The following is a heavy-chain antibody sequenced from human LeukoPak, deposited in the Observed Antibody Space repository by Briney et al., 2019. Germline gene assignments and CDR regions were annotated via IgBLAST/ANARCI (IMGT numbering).Heavy chain of an antibody. CDR3: ARHGYLEWLLDY. Sequence: SETLSLTCTVSGGSISSSSYYWGWIRQPPGKGLKWIGSIYYSGSTYYNPSLKSRVTISVDTSKNQFSLKLSSVTAADTAVYYCARHGYLEWLLDYWGQGTLVTVSS. D-gene: IGHD3-3*01. J-gene: IGHJ4*02. CDR2: IYYSGST. CDR1: GGSISSSSYY. V-gene: IGHV4-39*01.